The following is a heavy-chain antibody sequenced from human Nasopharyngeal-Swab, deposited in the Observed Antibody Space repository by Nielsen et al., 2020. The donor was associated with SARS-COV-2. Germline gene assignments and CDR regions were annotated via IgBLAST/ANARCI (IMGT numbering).Heavy chain of an antibody. CDR2: ISYDGSNK. J-gene: IGHJ4*02. D-gene: IGHD4-17*01. Sequence: GESLKISCAASGFTFSSYGMHWVRQAPGKGLEWVAVISYDGSNKYYADSVKGRFTISRDNSKNTLYLQMNSLRAEDTAVYYCARDLDYGDYYFDYWGQGTLVTVSS. V-gene: IGHV3-30*03. CDR3: ARDLDYGDYYFDY. CDR1: GFTFSSYG.